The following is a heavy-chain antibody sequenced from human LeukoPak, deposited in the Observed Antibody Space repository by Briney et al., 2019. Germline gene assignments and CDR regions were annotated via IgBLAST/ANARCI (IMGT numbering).Heavy chain of an antibody. CDR2: INPNSGGT. CDR1: GYTFTGYY. D-gene: IGHD3-22*01. V-gene: IGHV1-2*02. Sequence: ASVKVSCKASGYTFTGYYMHWVRQAPGQGLEWMGWINPNSGGTNYAQKFQGRVTMTRDTSISTAYMELSRLRSDDTAVYYCARVDPPTYDSSGYYDGSFDYWGQGTLATVSS. CDR3: ARVDPPTYDSSGYYDGSFDY. J-gene: IGHJ4*02.